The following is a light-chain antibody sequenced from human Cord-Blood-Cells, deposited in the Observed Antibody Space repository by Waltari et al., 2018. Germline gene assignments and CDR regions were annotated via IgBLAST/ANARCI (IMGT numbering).Light chain of an antibody. CDR1: NSDVGSYNL. Sequence: QSALTQPASVSGSPGQSITISCTGTNSDVGSYNLVSWYQQHPGKAPKLLIYEVSKRPSGVSNRFSGYKSGNTASLTISGLQAEDEADYYCCSYAGSSTSYVFGTGTKVTVL. CDR2: EVS. CDR3: CSYAGSSTSYV. V-gene: IGLV2-23*02. J-gene: IGLJ1*01.